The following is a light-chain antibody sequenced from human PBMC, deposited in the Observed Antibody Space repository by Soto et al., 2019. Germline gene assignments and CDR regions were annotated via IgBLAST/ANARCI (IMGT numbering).Light chain of an antibody. V-gene: IGKV1-5*01. CDR1: QSISSW. CDR3: QQYNSYPYT. Sequence: DIQMTQSPSTLSASVGDRVTITCRASQSISSWLAWYQQKPGKAPKLLIYDASSLESGVLSRFSGSGSGTEFTVTISSLQPDDFATYYCQQYNSYPYTFGQGTKLEIK. J-gene: IGKJ2*01. CDR2: DAS.